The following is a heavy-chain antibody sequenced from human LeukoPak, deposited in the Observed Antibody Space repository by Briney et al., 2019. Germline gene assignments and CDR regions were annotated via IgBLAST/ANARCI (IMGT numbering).Heavy chain of an antibody. V-gene: IGHV3-53*01. Sequence: GGSLRLSCAASGLTVSSSYMSWVRQAPGKGLEWVSIIYNDGSTYYADSMKGRFTISRDNSKNTLYLQVNSLRAEDTAMYYCAKTGGYGSGSQEDYWGQGTLVTVSS. CDR2: IYNDGST. CDR3: AKTGGYGSGSQEDY. J-gene: IGHJ4*02. CDR1: GLTVSSSY. D-gene: IGHD3-10*01.